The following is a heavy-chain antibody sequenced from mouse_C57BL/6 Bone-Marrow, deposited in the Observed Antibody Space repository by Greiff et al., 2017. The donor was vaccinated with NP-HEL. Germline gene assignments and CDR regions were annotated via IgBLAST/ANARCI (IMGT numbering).Heavy chain of an antibody. CDR2: IDPANGNT. Sequence: VQLQQSGAELVKPGASVKLSCTASGFNIKDTYMHWVKQRPEQGLEWIGRIDPANGNTKYDPKFQGKATITADTSSNTAYLQLISLTSEDTAVYYCARDDGVYFAMYYWGQGTSVTVSS. D-gene: IGHD2-12*01. CDR3: ARDDGVYFAMYY. V-gene: IGHV14-3*02. CDR1: GFNIKDTY. J-gene: IGHJ4*01.